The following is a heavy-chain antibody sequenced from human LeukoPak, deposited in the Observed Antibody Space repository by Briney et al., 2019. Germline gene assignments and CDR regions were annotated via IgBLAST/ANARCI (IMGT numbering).Heavy chain of an antibody. D-gene: IGHD3-3*01. CDR2: ISAHNGNT. V-gene: IGHV1-18*01. Sequence: ASVKVSCKASGYTFTTYGISWVRQAPGQGVEWMGWISAHNGNTNYAQEVQGRDTITTDTSTSTAYMELRSLRSDDTAVYYCAREITYYDFWSGYYEGESYFDYWGQGTLVTVSS. CDR3: AREITYYDFWSGYYEGESYFDY. J-gene: IGHJ4*02. CDR1: GYTFTTYG.